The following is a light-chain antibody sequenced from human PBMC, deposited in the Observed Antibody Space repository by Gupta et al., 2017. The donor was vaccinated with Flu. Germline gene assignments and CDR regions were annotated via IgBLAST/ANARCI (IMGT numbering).Light chain of an antibody. CDR1: GSDIGAYNF. J-gene: IGLJ1*01. CDR3: SSYKNNNRTPWV. CDR2: EVS. Sequence: QSALTQPASVSGSPGQSITIPCTGTGSDIGAYNFVSWYQQHPGKAPKLMIYEVSNRPSGVSNRFSGSKSGNTASLTISGLQAEDEADYYCSSYKNNNRTPWVFGTGTRVAVL. V-gene: IGLV2-14*01.